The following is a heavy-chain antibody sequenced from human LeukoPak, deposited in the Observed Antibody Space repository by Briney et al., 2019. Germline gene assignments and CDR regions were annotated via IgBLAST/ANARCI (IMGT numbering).Heavy chain of an antibody. J-gene: IGHJ6*03. D-gene: IGHD5-12*01. CDR3: ARVRGYSDYYYYMDV. CDR1: GFTFSSYS. V-gene: IGHV3-48*01. CDR2: ISSSSSTI. Sequence: GGSLRLSCAASGFTFSSYSMNWVRQAPGKGLEWVSYISSSSSTIYYADSVKGRFTISRDNAKNSLYLQMNSLRAEDTAVYYCARVRGYSDYYYYMDVWGKGTTVTISS.